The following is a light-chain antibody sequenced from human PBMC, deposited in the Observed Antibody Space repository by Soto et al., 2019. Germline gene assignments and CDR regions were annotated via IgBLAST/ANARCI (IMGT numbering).Light chain of an antibody. J-gene: IGLJ1*01. CDR1: SSDVGGYNY. CDR3: SSYTSGSPSYV. CDR2: EVS. V-gene: IGLV2-14*01. Sequence: QSVLTQPASVSGSPGQSITISCTGTSSDVGGYNYVSWYQQHPGKAPKLLIYEVSNRPSGVSNRFSGSKSGNTASLTISGLQAEDEADYYCSSYTSGSPSYVFGTGTKLTVL.